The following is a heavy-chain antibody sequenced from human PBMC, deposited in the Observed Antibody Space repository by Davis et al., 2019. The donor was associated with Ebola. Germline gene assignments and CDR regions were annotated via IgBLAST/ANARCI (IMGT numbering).Heavy chain of an antibody. D-gene: IGHD2-15*01. Sequence: PGGSLRLSCAASGFTFSSYWMSWVRQAPGKGLEWVANIKQDGSEKYYVDSVKGRFTISRDNAKNSLYLQMNSLRAEDTAVYYCAKEPGGIVVVVAAILWGQGTLVTVSS. V-gene: IGHV3-7*03. CDR2: IKQDGSEK. J-gene: IGHJ4*02. CDR1: GFTFSSYW. CDR3: AKEPGGIVVVVAAIL.